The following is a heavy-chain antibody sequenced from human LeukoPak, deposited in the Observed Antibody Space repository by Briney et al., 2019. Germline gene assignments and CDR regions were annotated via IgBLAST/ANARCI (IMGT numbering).Heavy chain of an antibody. CDR3: ARDFKFLPDYGDYEFDD. CDR1: GFTFSSYA. Sequence: PGGSLRLSCAASGFTFSSYAMHWVRQAPGKGLEWVSVISFDGSNKYYADSVKGRFTISRDDSKKTLYLEMNSLRAEDTAVYYCARDFKFLPDYGDYEFDDWGQGTLVTVSS. J-gene: IGHJ4*02. D-gene: IGHD4-17*01. CDR2: ISFDGSNK. V-gene: IGHV3-30*04.